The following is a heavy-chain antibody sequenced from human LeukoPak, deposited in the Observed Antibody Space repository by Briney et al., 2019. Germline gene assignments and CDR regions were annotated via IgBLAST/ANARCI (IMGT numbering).Heavy chain of an antibody. Sequence: ASVKVSCKASGYTFTGYYMHWVRQAPGQGLEWMGWINPNSGGTNYAQKFQGRVTMTRDTSISTAYMELSRLRSDDTAVYYCARGKALLWFGELLYYYGMDVWGQGTTVTVSS. D-gene: IGHD3-10*01. CDR2: INPNSGGT. V-gene: IGHV1-2*02. J-gene: IGHJ6*02. CDR1: GYTFTGYY. CDR3: ARGKALLWFGELLYYYGMDV.